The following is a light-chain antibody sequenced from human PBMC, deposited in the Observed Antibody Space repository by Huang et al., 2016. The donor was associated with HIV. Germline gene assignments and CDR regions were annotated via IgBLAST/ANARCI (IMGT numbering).Light chain of an antibody. CDR3: QQSYSTPWT. Sequence: DIQMTQSPSSLSASVGDTITITCRASQRIGRYLNWYQKKPGKAPNLLIYSASSWQSGVPSRFSGLGSGTDFTLTVSSLQPEDFATYYCQQSYSTPWTFGQGTKVDIK. J-gene: IGKJ1*01. V-gene: IGKV1-39*01. CDR1: QRIGRY. CDR2: SAS.